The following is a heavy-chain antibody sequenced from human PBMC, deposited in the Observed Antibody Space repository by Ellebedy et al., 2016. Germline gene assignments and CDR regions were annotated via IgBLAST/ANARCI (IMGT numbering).Heavy chain of an antibody. CDR1: GYTFTSYA. J-gene: IGHJ4*02. CDR3: AREADSSGWDPMTVDDY. Sequence: ASVKVSXXASGYTFTSYAMHWVRQAPGQRLEWMGWINAGNGNTKYSQKFQGRVTITRDTSASTAYMELSSLRSEDTAVYYCAREADSSGWDPMTVDDYWGQGTLVTVSS. V-gene: IGHV1-3*01. CDR2: INAGNGNT. D-gene: IGHD6-19*01.